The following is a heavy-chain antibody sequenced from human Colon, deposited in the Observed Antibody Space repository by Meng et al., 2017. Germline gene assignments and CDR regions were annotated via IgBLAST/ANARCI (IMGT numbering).Heavy chain of an antibody. V-gene: IGHV6-1*01. CDR3: ARDWGDVRGGFDF. D-gene: IGHD3-10*02. J-gene: IGHJ4*02. CDR2: TYYRSKYYN. Sequence: LQLQQSGPGVVKPTQTLSPTCAISGDSVSSNSAAWNWIRQSPSRGLEWLGRTYYRSKYYNDYALSVKSRITINPDTSKNQFSLQLNSVTPEDTAIYYCARDWGDVRGGFDFWGQGTLVTVSS. CDR1: GDSVSSNSAA.